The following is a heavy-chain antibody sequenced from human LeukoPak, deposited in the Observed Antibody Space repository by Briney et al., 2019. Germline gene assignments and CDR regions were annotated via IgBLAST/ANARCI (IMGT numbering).Heavy chain of an antibody. D-gene: IGHD2-15*01. CDR1: GFTFSNAW. CDR3: TTYCSGGSCYPRLDY. CDR2: IKSKTDGGTT. V-gene: IGHV3-15*01. J-gene: IGHJ4*02. Sequence: GGSLRLSCAASGFTFSNAWMSWVRQAPGKGREWVGHIKSKTDGGTTDYAAPVKGRFTISRDDSKNTLYLQMNSLKTEDTAVYYCTTYCSGGSCYPRLDYWGQGTLVTVSS.